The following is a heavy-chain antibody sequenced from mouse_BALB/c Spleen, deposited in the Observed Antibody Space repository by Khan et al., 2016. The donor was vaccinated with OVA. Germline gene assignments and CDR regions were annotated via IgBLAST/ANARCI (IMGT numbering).Heavy chain of an antibody. CDR2: ISSGATYT. V-gene: IGHV5-6-4*01. CDR3: TRDGNYAHWFFDV. J-gene: IGHJ1*01. Sequence: EVELVESGGGLVKPGGSLKLSCAASGFTFSSYTLSWVRQTPEKRLEWVATISSGATYTYYPDSVKGRFTISRDNAKNTLYLQMSSVKSEDTARYYCTRDGNYAHWFFDVWGAGTTVTVSS. D-gene: IGHD2-1*01. CDR1: GFTFSSYT.